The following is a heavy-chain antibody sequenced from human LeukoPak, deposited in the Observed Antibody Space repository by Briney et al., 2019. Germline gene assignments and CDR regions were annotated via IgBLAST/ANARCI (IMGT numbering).Heavy chain of an antibody. CDR3: AKGSYYDSSGSFYFDY. J-gene: IGHJ4*02. V-gene: IGHV3-23*01. CDR1: GFTFNSYA. D-gene: IGHD3-22*01. Sequence: GGSLRLSCAASGFTFNSYAMSWVRQAPGKGLEWVSGISGSGDNTYYADSVKGRFTISRDNSKNTLYVQVNSLGTEDTAACYCAKGSYYDSSGSFYFDYWGQGTLVTVSS. CDR2: ISGSGDNT.